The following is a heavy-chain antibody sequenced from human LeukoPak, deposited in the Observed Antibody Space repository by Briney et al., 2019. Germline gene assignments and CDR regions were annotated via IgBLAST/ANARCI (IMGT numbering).Heavy chain of an antibody. V-gene: IGHV3-20*04. CDR3: ARDHQLWLLSSAFDI. CDR1: GSTFDDYG. D-gene: IGHD5-18*01. CDR2: INWNGGST. J-gene: IGHJ3*02. Sequence: GGSLRLSCAASGSTFDDYGMSWVRQAPGKGLEWVSGINWNGGSTGYADSVKGRFTISRDNAKNSLYLQMNSLRAEDTAVYYCARDHQLWLLSSAFDIWGQGTMVTVSS.